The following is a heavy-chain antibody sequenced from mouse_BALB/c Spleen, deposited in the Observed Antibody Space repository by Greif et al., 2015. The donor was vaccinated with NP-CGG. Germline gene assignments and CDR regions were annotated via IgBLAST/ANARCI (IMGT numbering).Heavy chain of an antibody. V-gene: IGHV14-3*02. Sequence: VQLKQSGAELVKPGASVKLSCTASGFNIKDYYIHWVKQRPEQGLEWIGRIDPANGNTKYDPKLQGKATITADTSSNTAYLQLSSLTSEDTAVYYCAAYYYGSSYFVYWGQGTLVTVSA. CDR1: GFNIKDYY. CDR2: IDPANGNT. D-gene: IGHD1-1*01. J-gene: IGHJ3*01. CDR3: AAYYYGSSYFVY.